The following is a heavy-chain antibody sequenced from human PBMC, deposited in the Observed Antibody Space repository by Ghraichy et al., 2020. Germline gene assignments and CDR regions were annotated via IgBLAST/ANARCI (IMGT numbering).Heavy chain of an antibody. CDR3: ARHEVAMIVVVQGWFDP. V-gene: IGHV4-39*01. J-gene: IGHJ5*02. CDR2: IYYSGST. CDR1: GGSISSSSYY. Sequence: SETLSLTCTVSGGSISSSSYYWGWIRQPPGKGLEWIGSIYYSGSTYYNPSLKSRVTISVDTSKNQFSLKLSSVTAADTAVYYCARHEVAMIVVVQGWFDPWGQGTRVTVSS. D-gene: IGHD3-22*01.